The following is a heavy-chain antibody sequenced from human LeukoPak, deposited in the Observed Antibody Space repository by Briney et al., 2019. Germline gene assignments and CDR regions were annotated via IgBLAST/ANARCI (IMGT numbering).Heavy chain of an antibody. D-gene: IGHD3-22*01. V-gene: IGHV4-61*02. Sequence: SQTLSLTCTVSGGSISSGTYYWSWIRQPAGKGLEWIGRIYTSGSTNYNPSLKSRVTISVDTSKNQFSLKLRSVTAADTAVYYCARWYYYDSSGYQTHAFDIWGQGTMVTVSS. CDR2: IYTSGST. J-gene: IGHJ3*02. CDR3: ARWYYYDSSGYQTHAFDI. CDR1: GGSISSGTYY.